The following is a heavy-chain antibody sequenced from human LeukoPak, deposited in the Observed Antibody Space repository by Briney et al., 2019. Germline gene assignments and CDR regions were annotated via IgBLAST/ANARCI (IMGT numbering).Heavy chain of an antibody. CDR2: INSDGSST. J-gene: IGHJ4*02. Sequence: GGSLRLSCAASGFTFSSYWMHWVRQAPGKGLVWVSRINSDGSSTNYADSVKGRFTISRDNAKNTLYLQMNSLRAEDTAVYYCARRGAMAGTFDYWGQGTLVTVSS. V-gene: IGHV3-74*01. CDR1: GFTFSSYW. CDR3: ARRGAMAGTFDY. D-gene: IGHD6-19*01.